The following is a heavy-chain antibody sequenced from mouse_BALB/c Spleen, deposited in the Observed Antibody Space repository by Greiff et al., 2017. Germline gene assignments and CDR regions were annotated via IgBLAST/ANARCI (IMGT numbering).Heavy chain of an antibody. J-gene: IGHJ4*01. CDR3: ARHTASYAMDY. CDR1: GFAFSSYD. D-gene: IGHD1-2*01. Sequence: EVMLVESGGGLVKPGGSLKLSCAASGFAFSSYDMSWVRQTPEKRLEWVAYISSGGGSTYYPDTVKGRFTISRDNAKNTLYLQMSSLKSEDTAMYYCARHTASYAMDYWGQGTSVTVSS. CDR2: ISSGGGST. V-gene: IGHV5-12-1*01.